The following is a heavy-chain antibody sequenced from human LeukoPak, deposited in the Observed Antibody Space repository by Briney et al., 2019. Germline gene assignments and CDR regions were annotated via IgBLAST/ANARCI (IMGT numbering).Heavy chain of an antibody. J-gene: IGHJ4*02. D-gene: IGHD6-19*01. V-gene: IGHV1-18*01. CDR1: GYTFTSYG. CDR2: ISAYNGNT. Sequence: GASVKVSCTASGYTFTSYGISWVRQAPGQGLEWMGWISAYNGNTNYAQKLQGRVTMTTDTSTSTAYTELRSLRSDDTAVYYCARVVPMLYGSGWPPWADYWGQGTLVTVSS. CDR3: ARVVPMLYGSGWPPWADY.